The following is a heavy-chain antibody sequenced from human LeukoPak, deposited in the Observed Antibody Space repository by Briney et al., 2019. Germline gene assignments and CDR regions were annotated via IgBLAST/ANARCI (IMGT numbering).Heavy chain of an antibody. D-gene: IGHD6-13*01. CDR3: ARLPGIAAAGTTGRN. J-gene: IGHJ4*02. Sequence: GGSLRLPCAASGFTFSSYWMHWVRQAPGKGLVWVSRINSDGSSTSYADSVKGRFTISRDNAKNTLYLQMNSLRAEDTAVYYCARLPGIAAAGTTGRNWGQGTLVTVSS. V-gene: IGHV3-74*01. CDR2: INSDGSST. CDR1: GFTFSSYW.